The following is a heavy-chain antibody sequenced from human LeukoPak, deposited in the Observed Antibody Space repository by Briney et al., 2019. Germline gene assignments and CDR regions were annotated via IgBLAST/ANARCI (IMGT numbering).Heavy chain of an antibody. CDR1: GGSINSGSYY. CDR3: ARVTSSSSSFPREKPYYFDY. J-gene: IGHJ4*02. Sequence: SQTLSLTCTVSGGSINSGSYYWSWIRQPAGKGLEWIGRIYTSGSTNYNPSLKSRVTISVDTSKNQFSLKLSSVTAADTAVYYCARVTSSSSSFPREKPYYFDYWGQGTLVTVSS. V-gene: IGHV4-61*02. CDR2: IYTSGST. D-gene: IGHD6-6*01.